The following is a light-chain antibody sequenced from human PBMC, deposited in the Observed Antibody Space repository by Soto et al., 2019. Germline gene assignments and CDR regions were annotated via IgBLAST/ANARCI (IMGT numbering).Light chain of an antibody. J-gene: IGKJ5*01. V-gene: IGKV1-39*01. CDR3: QQTSSTPTT. Sequence: DIQMTQSPSSLSPSVGDRVTITCRASQSISNFLNWYQQKPGKAPKLLIYAASSLQSGVPSRFSGSGSGTDFTLTISSLQPDDFATYYFQQTSSTPTTFGQGTRLES. CDR2: AAS. CDR1: QSISNF.